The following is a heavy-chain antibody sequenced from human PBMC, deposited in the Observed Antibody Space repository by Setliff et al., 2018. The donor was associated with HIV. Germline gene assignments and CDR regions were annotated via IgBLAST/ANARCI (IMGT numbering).Heavy chain of an antibody. CDR2: ISSSSSTI. V-gene: IGHV3-48*01. J-gene: IGHJ4*02. CDR1: GFTFSTYA. D-gene: IGHD5-12*01. Sequence: GSLRLSCAATGFTFSTYAMNWVRQAPGKGLEWVSYISSSSSTIYYTDSMKGRFTISRDNSKNTLYLQMDDLRAEDTAVYYCARGGIGYFNQLDYWGQGTLVTVSS. CDR3: ARGGIGYFNQLDY.